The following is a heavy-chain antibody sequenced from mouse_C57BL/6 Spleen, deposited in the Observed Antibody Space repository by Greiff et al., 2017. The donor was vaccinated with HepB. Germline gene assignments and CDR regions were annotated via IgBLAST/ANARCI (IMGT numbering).Heavy chain of an antibody. Sequence: EVQLQQSGPELVKPGASVKISCKASGYTFTDYYMNWVKQSHGKSLEWIGDINPNNGGTSYNQKFKGKATLTVDKSSSTAYMELRSLTSEDSAVYYCARIDSSGSWFAYWGQGTLVTVSA. J-gene: IGHJ3*01. CDR2: INPNNGGT. D-gene: IGHD3-2*02. CDR1: GYTFTDYY. V-gene: IGHV1-26*01. CDR3: ARIDSSGSWFAY.